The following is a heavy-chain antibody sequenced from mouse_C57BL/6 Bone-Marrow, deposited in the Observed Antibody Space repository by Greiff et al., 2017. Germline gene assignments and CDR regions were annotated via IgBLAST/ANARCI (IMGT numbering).Heavy chain of an antibody. CDR1: GYTFTSYW. Sequence: VQLQQPGAELVMPGASVKLSCKASGYTFTSYWMHWVKQRPGQGLDWIGEIDPSDSSTNYNQKFKGKSTLTVDKSSSTAYMQLSSLKSEGSAVYYCATECYYYGSSYWYFDVWGTGTPVTVSS. CDR3: ATECYYYGSSYWYFDV. V-gene: IGHV1-69*01. D-gene: IGHD1-1*01. CDR2: IDPSDSST. J-gene: IGHJ1*03.